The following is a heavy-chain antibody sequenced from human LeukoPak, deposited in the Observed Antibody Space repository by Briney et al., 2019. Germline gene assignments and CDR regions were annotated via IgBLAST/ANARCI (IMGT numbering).Heavy chain of an antibody. CDR2: INHSGST. CDR1: GGSFSGYY. J-gene: IGHJ5*02. CDR3: ARGNNLRYFDWLRTSWFDP. Sequence: SETLSLTCAVYGGSFSGYYWSWIRQPPGKGLEWIGEINHSGSTNCNPSLKSRVTISVDTSKNQFSLKLSSVTAADTAVYYCARGNNLRYFDWLRTSWFDPWGQGTLVTVSS. D-gene: IGHD3-9*01. V-gene: IGHV4-34*01.